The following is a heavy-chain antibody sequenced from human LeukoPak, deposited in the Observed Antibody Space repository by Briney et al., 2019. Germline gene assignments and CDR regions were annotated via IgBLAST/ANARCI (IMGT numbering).Heavy chain of an antibody. J-gene: IGHJ4*02. V-gene: IGHV3-48*01. D-gene: IGHD3-9*01. CDR3: VTNFDPDVD. CDR1: GFTFSSYG. Sequence: GGSLRLSCAASGFTFSSYGMHWVRQAPGKGLEWVSYISGSSSTIYYADSVKGRFTISRDNAKNSLYLQMNSLRAEDTAVYYCVTNFDPDVDWGQGTLVTVSS. CDR2: ISGSSSTI.